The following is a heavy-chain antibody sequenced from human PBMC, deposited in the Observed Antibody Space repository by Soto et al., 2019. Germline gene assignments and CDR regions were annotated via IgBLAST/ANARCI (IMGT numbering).Heavy chain of an antibody. Sequence: QVQLVQSGAEVKKPGSSVKVSCKASGGTFSSYTISWVRQAPGQGLEWMGRIIPILGIANYAQKFQGRVTITADKSTSTAYMELSSLRSEDTAVYYCARGWYYDSSGYLNWFDPWGQGTLVTVSS. D-gene: IGHD3-22*01. J-gene: IGHJ5*02. V-gene: IGHV1-69*02. CDR3: ARGWYYDSSGYLNWFDP. CDR1: GGTFSSYT. CDR2: IIPILGIA.